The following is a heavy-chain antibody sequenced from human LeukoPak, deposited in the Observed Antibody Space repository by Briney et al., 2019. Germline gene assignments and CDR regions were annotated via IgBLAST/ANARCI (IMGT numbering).Heavy chain of an antibody. CDR3: ARDFDYGDY. CDR1: GFTFSSYA. Sequence: PGGSLRLSCAASGFTFSSYAMSWVRQAPGKGLEWVSSITGDSKYIYYADSVRGRFTISRGNAKNSLYLQMNSLRAEDTAVYYCARDFDYGDYWGQGTLVTVSS. V-gene: IGHV3-21*01. J-gene: IGHJ4*02. CDR2: ITGDSKYI.